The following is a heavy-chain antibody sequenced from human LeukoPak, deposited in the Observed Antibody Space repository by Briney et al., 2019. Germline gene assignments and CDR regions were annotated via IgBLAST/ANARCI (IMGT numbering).Heavy chain of an antibody. D-gene: IGHD4-17*01. V-gene: IGHV4-4*07. Sequence: TSETLSLTCTVSGGSISSHYWSWIRQPAGKGLEWIGRIYTSGGTNYNPSLKSRVTMSVDTSKNQFSLKLSSVTAADTAVYYCASLYGKGEKHFDYWGQGTLVTVSS. CDR3: ASLYGKGEKHFDY. CDR2: IYTSGGT. CDR1: GGSISSHY. J-gene: IGHJ4*02.